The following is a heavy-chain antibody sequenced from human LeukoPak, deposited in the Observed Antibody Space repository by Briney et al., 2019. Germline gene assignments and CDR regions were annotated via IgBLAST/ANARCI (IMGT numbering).Heavy chain of an antibody. CDR1: GGSSSGYY. CDR2: INHSGST. V-gene: IGHV4-34*01. D-gene: IGHD6-19*01. J-gene: IGHJ5*02. Sequence: RTSETLSLTCAVYGGSSSGYYWSWIRQPPGKGLEWIGEINHSGSTNCNPSLKSRVTISVDTSKNQFSLKLSSVTAADTAVYYCARRWAAVAPLAPNWFDPWGQGTLVTVSS. CDR3: ARRWAAVAPLAPNWFDP.